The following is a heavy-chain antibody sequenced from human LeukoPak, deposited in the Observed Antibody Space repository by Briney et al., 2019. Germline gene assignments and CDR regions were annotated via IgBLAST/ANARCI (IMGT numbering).Heavy chain of an antibody. D-gene: IGHD3-10*01. CDR3: ATGVESLMIRGVIVSDY. V-gene: IGHV1-46*01. CDR2: INPSGGST. CDR1: GYTFTSYY. Sequence: RWASVKVSCKASGYTFTSYYMHWVRQAPGQGLEWMGIINPSGGSTSYAQNFQGRVTMTKDTSTHTAYMELSSLTSEDTAVYYCATGVESLMIRGVIVSDYWGQGTLVTVSS. J-gene: IGHJ4*02.